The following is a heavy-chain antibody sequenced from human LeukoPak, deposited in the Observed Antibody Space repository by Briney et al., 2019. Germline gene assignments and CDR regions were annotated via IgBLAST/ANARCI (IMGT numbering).Heavy chain of an antibody. CDR1: KYTFTDYY. CDR2: INPNSGGT. CDR3: ARGCCTTTSCREGHDY. J-gene: IGHJ4*02. V-gene: IGHV1-2*02. D-gene: IGHD2-2*01. Sequence: ASVKVSCKASKYTFTDYYMHWVRQAPGQGLEWMGWINPNSGGTNYAQKFQGRVTMTRDTTISTAYMELSSLRSDDTAVYYCARGCCTTTSCREGHDYWGQGTLVTVSS.